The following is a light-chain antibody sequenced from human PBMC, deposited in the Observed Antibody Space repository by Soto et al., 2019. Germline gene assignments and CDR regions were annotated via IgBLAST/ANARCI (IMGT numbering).Light chain of an antibody. CDR3: SSYAGSNNPVV. Sequence: QSALTQPPSASGSPGQSVTISCTGTSSDVGGYNYVSWYQQHPGKAPKLMIYEVSKRPSGVPDRFSGSKSGNTPSLTVSGLQAEDEADYYCSSYAGSNNPVVFGGGTKLTVL. V-gene: IGLV2-8*01. CDR1: SSDVGGYNY. CDR2: EVS. J-gene: IGLJ2*01.